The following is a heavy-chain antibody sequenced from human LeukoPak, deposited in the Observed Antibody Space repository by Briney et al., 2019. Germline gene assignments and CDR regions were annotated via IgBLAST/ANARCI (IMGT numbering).Heavy chain of an antibody. J-gene: IGHJ6*02. CDR1: GTSISTNNYN. CDR3: ARHGNGWPRRDTPYYYSMDV. V-gene: IGHV4-39*01. CDR2: MYRNGNT. Sequence: SETLSLTCTVSGTSISTNNYNWGWVRQPPGKGPEWIASMYRNGNTYNPSLKSRLTISADMSKTHFFLSLSSVTAADTAVYYCARHGNGWPRRDTPYYYSMDVWGRGTTVIVSS. D-gene: IGHD1-26*01.